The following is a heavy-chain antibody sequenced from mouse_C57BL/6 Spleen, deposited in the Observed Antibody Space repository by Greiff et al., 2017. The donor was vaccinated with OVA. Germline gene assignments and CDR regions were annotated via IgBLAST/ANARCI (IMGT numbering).Heavy chain of an antibody. J-gene: IGHJ4*01. CDR3: TRGGAAQATGYYYAMDY. V-gene: IGHV5-9-1*02. CDR1: GFTFSSYA. D-gene: IGHD3-2*02. CDR2: ISSGGDYI. Sequence: EVHLVESGEGLVKPGGSLKLSCAASGFTFSSYAMSWVRQTPEKRLEWVAYISSGGDYIYYADTVKGRFTISRDNARNTLYLQMSSLKSEDTAMYYCTRGGAAQATGYYYAMDYWGQGTSVTVSS.